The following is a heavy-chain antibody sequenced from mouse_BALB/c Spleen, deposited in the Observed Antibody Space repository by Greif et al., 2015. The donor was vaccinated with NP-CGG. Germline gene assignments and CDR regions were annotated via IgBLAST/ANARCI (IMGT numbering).Heavy chain of an antibody. CDR2: INPSNGGT. CDR3: TRRGYYGPDY. CDR1: GYTFTSYY. Sequence: ESGAELVKPGASVKLSCKASGYTFTSYYMYWVKQRPGQGLEWIGEINPSNGGTNFNEKFKSKATLTVDKSSSTAYMQLSSLTSEDSAVYYCTRRGYYGPDYWGQGTSVTVSS. V-gene: IGHV1S81*02. D-gene: IGHD1-2*01. J-gene: IGHJ4*01.